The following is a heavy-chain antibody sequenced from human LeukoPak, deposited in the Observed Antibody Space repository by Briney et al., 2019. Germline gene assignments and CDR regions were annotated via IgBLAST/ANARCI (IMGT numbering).Heavy chain of an antibody. CDR1: GYTFTSYG. CDR2: IIPIFGTA. Sequence: GASVKVSCKASGYTFTSYGISWVRQAPGQGLEWMGGIIPIFGTANYAQKFQGRVTITADESTSTAYMELSSLRSEDTAVYYCARPSITIFGVVIGTTPYYYYMDVWGKGTTVTVSS. D-gene: IGHD3-3*01. V-gene: IGHV1-69*13. J-gene: IGHJ6*03. CDR3: ARPSITIFGVVIGTTPYYYYMDV.